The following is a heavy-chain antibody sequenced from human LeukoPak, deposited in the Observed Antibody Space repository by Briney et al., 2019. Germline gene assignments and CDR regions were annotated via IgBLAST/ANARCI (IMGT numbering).Heavy chain of an antibody. D-gene: IGHD3-10*01. J-gene: IGHJ4*02. V-gene: IGHV3-23*01. Sequence: PGGSLRLSCAASGFTFSSYAMSWVRQAPGKGLEWVSAISGSGGSTYYADSVKGRFTISRDNSKNTLYLQMNSLRAEDTAVYYCAKDFGPLWFGEHCDYWGQGTLVTVSS. CDR1: GFTFSSYA. CDR3: AKDFGPLWFGEHCDY. CDR2: ISGSGGST.